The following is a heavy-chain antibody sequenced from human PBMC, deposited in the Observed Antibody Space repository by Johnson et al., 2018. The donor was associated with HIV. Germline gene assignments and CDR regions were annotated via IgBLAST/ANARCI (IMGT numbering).Heavy chain of an antibody. D-gene: IGHD3-22*01. CDR2: ISYDGSNK. V-gene: IGHV3-30-3*01. J-gene: IGHJ3*02. Sequence: QVQLVESGGGVVQPGRSLRLSCAASGFTFSSYPMHWVRQAPGKGLEWVAVISYDGSNKYYADSVKGRFTISRDNSKNTLYLQMNSLRAEDTAVYYCAREGNYYDSSAHAFDIWGQGTMVTVSS. CDR1: GFTFSSYP. CDR3: AREGNYYDSSAHAFDI.